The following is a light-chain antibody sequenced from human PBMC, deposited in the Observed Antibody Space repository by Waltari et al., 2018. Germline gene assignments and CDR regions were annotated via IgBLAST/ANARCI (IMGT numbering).Light chain of an antibody. CDR3: MQASHRPALT. CDR2: KVS. CDR1: QTLVHSDRNTY. V-gene: IGKV2-30*02. J-gene: IGKJ4*01. Sequence: VVMTHSPLSLPVTLGQPASNPYSSSQTLVHSDRNTYLNWFHQRPGQSPKRLLYKVSNRESGVADRFSGSGAGTDFTPKISRVEAEDVGVDYCMQASHRPALTFGGGTKVEIK.